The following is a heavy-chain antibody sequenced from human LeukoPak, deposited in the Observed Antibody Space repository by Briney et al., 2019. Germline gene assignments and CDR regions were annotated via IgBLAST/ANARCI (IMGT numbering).Heavy chain of an antibody. Sequence: SETLSLTCTVSGGFISSYYWSWIRQPPGKGLEWIGYIYYSRTTEYDPSLKSRVTISADTPKNQFSLKLNSVTAADTAVYYCVRRQWELRYFDLWGRGTLVAVSS. CDR2: IYYSRTT. D-gene: IGHD1-26*01. V-gene: IGHV4-59*01. J-gene: IGHJ2*01. CDR3: VRRQWELRYFDL. CDR1: GGFISSYY.